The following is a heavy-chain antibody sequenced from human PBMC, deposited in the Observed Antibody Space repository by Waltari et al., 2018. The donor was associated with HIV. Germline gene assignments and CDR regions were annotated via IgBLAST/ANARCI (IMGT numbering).Heavy chain of an antibody. V-gene: IGHV3-15*01. Sequence: EVQLVESGGGLVKPGESLRLSCAASRFTFSKAWMTWVRQAPGKGVEWVARIRSKNDRGITDYASSMKDRFTIARDDSRNMLYHEMHNLKSEDTGVYYSTTIFEVLATLRPGGRWGQGTMVTVSS. CDR1: RFTFSKAW. CDR2: IRSKNDRGIT. J-gene: IGHJ3*01. D-gene: IGHD2-21*01. CDR3: TTIFEVLATLRPGGR.